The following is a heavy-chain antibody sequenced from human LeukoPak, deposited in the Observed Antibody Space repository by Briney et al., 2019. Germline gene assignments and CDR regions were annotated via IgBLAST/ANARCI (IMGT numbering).Heavy chain of an antibody. CDR3: ARRRAASTIYHYSMDF. CDR1: GYTFSTYW. V-gene: IGHV5-51*01. D-gene: IGHD5/OR15-5a*01. Sequence: GESLKISCKASGYTFSTYWIAWVRQMPGKGLEWMGIIYPSDSETRYSPSFQVQVTISVDKSISTAYLQWRSLKASDTAMYYCARRRAASTIYHYSMDFWGHGTTVIVSS. J-gene: IGHJ6*02. CDR2: IYPSDSET.